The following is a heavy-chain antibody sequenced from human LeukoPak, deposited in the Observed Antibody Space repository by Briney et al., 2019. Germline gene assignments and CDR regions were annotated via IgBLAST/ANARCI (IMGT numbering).Heavy chain of an antibody. J-gene: IGHJ4*02. V-gene: IGHV3-30*18. CDR3: AKDKGSSYFDY. Sequence: GGSLRLSCAVSGFTFSGFWMSWSRQAPGKGLEWVAVISYDGSNKYYADSVKGRFTISRDNSKNTLYLQMNSLRAEDTAVYYCAKDKGSSYFDYWGQGTLVTVSS. CDR2: ISYDGSNK. D-gene: IGHD6-6*01. CDR1: GFTFSGFW.